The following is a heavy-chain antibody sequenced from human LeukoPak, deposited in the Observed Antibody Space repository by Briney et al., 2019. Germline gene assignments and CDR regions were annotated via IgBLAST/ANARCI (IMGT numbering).Heavy chain of an antibody. CDR1: GGSISSYY. D-gene: IGHD6-13*01. Sequence: SETLSLTCTVSGGSISSYYWSWIRQPPGKGLEWIGYIYYSGSTNYNPSLKSRVTISVDTSKNQFSLKLSSVTAADTAVYYCAREPTRMYSSSWYQGEGGFDYWGQGTLVTVSS. CDR3: AREPTRMYSSSWYQGEGGFDY. CDR2: IYYSGST. V-gene: IGHV4-59*01. J-gene: IGHJ4*02.